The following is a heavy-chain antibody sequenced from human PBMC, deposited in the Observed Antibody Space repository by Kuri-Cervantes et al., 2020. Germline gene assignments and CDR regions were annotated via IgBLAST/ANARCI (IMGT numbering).Heavy chain of an antibody. V-gene: IGHV3-23*01. J-gene: IGHJ4*02. CDR2: ISGSGGNT. CDR3: AKWPSSDSSGYYYSTN. CDR1: GFTFSNYA. Sequence: GESLKISCAASGFTFSNYAMSWVRQAPGKGLEWVSAISGSGGNTYYADSVKGRFTISRDNSKSTLYLQMNSLRAEDTAVYYCAKWPSSDSSGYYYSTNWGQGTLVTVSS. D-gene: IGHD3-22*01.